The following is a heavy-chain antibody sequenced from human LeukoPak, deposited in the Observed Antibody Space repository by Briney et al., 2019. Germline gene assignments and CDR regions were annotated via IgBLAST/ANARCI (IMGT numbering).Heavy chain of an antibody. J-gene: IGHJ3*02. CDR3: ARECLWAFDI. D-gene: IGHD3-16*01. Sequence: SETLSLTCTVSGGSMSNYYWSRIRQPAGKGLEWIGLIYSSGSTNYNPSLKSRVTMSVDTSKNQFSLNLSSVTAADTAVYYYARECLWAFDIWGQGTMVTVSS. CDR2: IYSSGST. CDR1: GGSMSNYY. V-gene: IGHV4-4*07.